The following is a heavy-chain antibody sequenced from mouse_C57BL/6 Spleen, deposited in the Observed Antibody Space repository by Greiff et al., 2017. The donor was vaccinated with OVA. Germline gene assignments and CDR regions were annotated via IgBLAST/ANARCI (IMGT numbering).Heavy chain of an antibody. D-gene: IGHD2-5*01. CDR3: TRKDSNYYFDY. CDR2: IDPETGGT. Sequence: QVQLKQSGAELVRPGASVTLSCKASGYTFTDYEMHWVKQTPVHGLEWIGAIDPETGGTAYNQKFKGKAILTADKSSSTAYMELRSLTSEDSAVYYCTRKDSNYYFDYWGQGTTLTVSS. V-gene: IGHV1-15*01. J-gene: IGHJ2*01. CDR1: GYTFTDYE.